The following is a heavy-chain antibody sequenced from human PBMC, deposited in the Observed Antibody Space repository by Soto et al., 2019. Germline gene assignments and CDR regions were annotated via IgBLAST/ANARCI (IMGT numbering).Heavy chain of an antibody. V-gene: IGHV5-51*01. CDR2: IYPGDSDT. J-gene: IGHJ3*02. CDR3: AKTYYDFWSGYRAFDAFDI. D-gene: IGHD3-3*01. CDR1: GYSFTSYW. Sequence: GESLKISCKGSGYSFTSYWIGWVRQMPGKGLEWMGIIYPGDSDTRYSPSLQGQVTISADKSISTAYLQWSSLKASDTAMYYCAKTYYDFWSGYRAFDAFDIWGQGTMVTVSS.